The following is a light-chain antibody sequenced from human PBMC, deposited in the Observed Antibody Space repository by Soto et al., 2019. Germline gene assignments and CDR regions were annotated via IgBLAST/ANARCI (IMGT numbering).Light chain of an antibody. J-gene: IGKJ4*01. CDR2: AAS. CDR1: QDISNS. Sequence: DIQMTQSPSSLSASVGDRVTITCRASQDISNSLAWYQQKPGKVPKVLIYAASILQSGVPARVSGSGSGTAFTLTTTSLQPYDVATYYYQKYNSAPFTFGGGTKVEI. V-gene: IGKV1-27*01. CDR3: QKYNSAPFT.